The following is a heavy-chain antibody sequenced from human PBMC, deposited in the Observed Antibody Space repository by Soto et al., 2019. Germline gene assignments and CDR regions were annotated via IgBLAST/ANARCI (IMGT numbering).Heavy chain of an antibody. Sequence: PGGSLRLSCVASGFNFGNFGMHWVRQAPGKGLEWLTVISNDENIKQDSVRGRFAIARDNSKNTLYLHLSSLRAEDTAIYYCARGLRGVLDDWGHGTLVTV. CDR3: ARGLRGVLDD. CDR2: ISNDENIK. V-gene: IGHV3-33*01. CDR1: GFNFGNFG. J-gene: IGHJ4*01. D-gene: IGHD5-12*01.